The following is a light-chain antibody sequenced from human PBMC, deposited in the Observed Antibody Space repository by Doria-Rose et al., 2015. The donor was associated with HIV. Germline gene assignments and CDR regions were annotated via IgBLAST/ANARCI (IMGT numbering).Light chain of an antibody. CDR3: QQYNSYWT. CDR1: SISTW. Sequence: SISTWLAWYQQIPGKAPKLLIYEASSLGSGVPSRFSGSGSGTEFTPTINSLQPDDFATYYCQQYNSYWTFGQGTKVEIK. CDR2: EAS. V-gene: IGKV1-5*03. J-gene: IGKJ1*01.